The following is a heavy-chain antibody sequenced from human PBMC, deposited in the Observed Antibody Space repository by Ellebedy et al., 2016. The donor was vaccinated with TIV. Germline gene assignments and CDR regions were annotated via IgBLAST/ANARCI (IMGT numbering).Heavy chain of an antibody. Sequence: GESLKISCAASGFKVSDNYMNWVRQAPGKGLEWVSGISSGGGTYYADSVKGRFTISRDSSKNTLYLQVHSLRAEDTALYFCARGVVDFQLYGGERYYGMDVWGQGTTVTVSS. CDR1: GFKVSDNY. CDR3: ARGVVDFQLYGGERYYGMDV. V-gene: IGHV3-53*01. CDR2: ISSGGGT. J-gene: IGHJ6*02. D-gene: IGHD2-15*01.